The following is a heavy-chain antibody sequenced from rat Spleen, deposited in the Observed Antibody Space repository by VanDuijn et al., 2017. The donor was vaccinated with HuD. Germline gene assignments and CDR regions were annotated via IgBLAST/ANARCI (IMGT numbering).Heavy chain of an antibody. V-gene: IGHV5-58*01. CDR2: ITPDGGIT. CDR3: TSHYDGTYPFTY. D-gene: IGHD1-12*02. Sequence: EVQLVESGGGLVQPGRSLKLSCVASGFAFNSYWMYWTRQAPGKGLEWVSSITPDGGITFYRDSVKGRFTISRDIAENTLYLQMNSVRSEDTATYYCTSHYDGTYPFTYWGQGTLVTVSS. J-gene: IGHJ3*01. CDR1: GFAFNSYW.